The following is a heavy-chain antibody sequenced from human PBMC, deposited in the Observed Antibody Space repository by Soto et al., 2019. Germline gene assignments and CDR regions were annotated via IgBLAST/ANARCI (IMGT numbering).Heavy chain of an antibody. V-gene: IGHV3-23*01. CDR1: GFTFSNYA. J-gene: IGHJ4*02. CDR2: INGGGSST. Sequence: GGSLRLSCAASGFTFSNYAMSWVRQAPGKGLEWVSAINGGGSSTYYADSVKGRFTISRDNSKNTLYLQMNSLSAEDTAIYYCAKRHETSLCFDYWGQGTLVTVSS. CDR3: AKRHETSLCFDY.